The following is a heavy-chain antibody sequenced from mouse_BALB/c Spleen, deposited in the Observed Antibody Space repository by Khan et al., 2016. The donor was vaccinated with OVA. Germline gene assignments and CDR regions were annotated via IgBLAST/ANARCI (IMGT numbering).Heavy chain of an antibody. J-gene: IGHJ4*01. Sequence: EAQLQQSGPELVKPGASVKISCKTSGYTFTEYTLHWVKQSHGKSLEWIGVINPKNGVTSYNQKFKGKATLTVDTSSNTAYMEFRSLTSEDSAVYYGARDAGRYWGQGTSVTVSS. CDR3: ARDAGRY. CDR1: GYTFTEYT. CDR2: INPKNGVT. V-gene: IGHV1-26*01.